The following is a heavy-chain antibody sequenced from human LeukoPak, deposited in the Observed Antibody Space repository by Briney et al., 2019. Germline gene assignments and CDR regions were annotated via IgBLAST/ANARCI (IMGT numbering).Heavy chain of an antibody. Sequence: GGSLRLSCAASGFTFSSNYMSWVRQAPGKGLEWVSAIYSGGSKHYAASVKGRYTISRDNHKNRLYLKMNSLRPEATPVYYCARPGNNYDSSGYSGYWGQGTLVTVSS. J-gene: IGHJ4*02. D-gene: IGHD3-22*01. CDR2: IYSGGSK. CDR3: ARPGNNYDSSGYSGY. V-gene: IGHV3-66*04. CDR1: GFTFSSNY.